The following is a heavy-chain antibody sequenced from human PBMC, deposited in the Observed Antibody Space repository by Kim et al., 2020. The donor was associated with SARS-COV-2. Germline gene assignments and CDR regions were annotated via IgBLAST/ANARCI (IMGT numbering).Heavy chain of an antibody. Sequence: ASVKVSCKASGYTFTSYGISWVRQAPGQGLEWMGWISAYNGNTNYAQKLQGRVTMTTDTSTSTAYMELRSLRSDDTAVYYCARAYYYDSSGYYRGGYYYGMDVWGQGTTVTVSS. CDR3: ARAYYYDSSGYYRGGYYYGMDV. CDR1: GYTFTSYG. V-gene: IGHV1-18*01. CDR2: ISAYNGNT. D-gene: IGHD3-22*01. J-gene: IGHJ6*02.